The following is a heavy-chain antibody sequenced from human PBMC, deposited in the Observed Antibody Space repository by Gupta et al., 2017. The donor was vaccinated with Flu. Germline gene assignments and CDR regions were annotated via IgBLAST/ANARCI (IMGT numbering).Heavy chain of an antibody. V-gene: IGHV5-10-1*01. CDR2: IDPSDSYT. CDR1: GYSFTSHW. J-gene: IGHJ4*02. CDR3: ARLYYNWSPYYFDS. Sequence: EVQLVQSGAEVKKPGESLRISCQGSGYSFTSHWISWVRQMPGKGLEWVGRIDPSDSYTNYSPSFQGHVTIAADKSINTAYLQWSSLKASDTAMYDCARLYYNWSPYYFDSWGRGTLVTVSS. D-gene: IGHD1-20*01.